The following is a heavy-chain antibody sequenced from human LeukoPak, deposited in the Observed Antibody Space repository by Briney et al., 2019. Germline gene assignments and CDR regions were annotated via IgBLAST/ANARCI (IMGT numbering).Heavy chain of an antibody. D-gene: IGHD3-10*01. Sequence: ASVKVSCKASGYTFTSYGISWVRQAPGQGLEWMGWISAYNGNTNYAQKLQGRVTMTTDTSTSTAYMELRSLRSDDTAVYYCARDGERLLWFGELFINYYYYMDVWGKGTTVTISS. V-gene: IGHV1-18*01. J-gene: IGHJ6*03. CDR2: ISAYNGNT. CDR1: GYTFTSYG. CDR3: ARDGERLLWFGELFINYYYYMDV.